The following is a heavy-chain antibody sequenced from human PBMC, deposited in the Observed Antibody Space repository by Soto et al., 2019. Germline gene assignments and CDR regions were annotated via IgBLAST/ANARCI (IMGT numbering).Heavy chain of an antibody. CDR1: GYSISSGYY. CDR3: ARDIVVVTAASGPGGMDV. Sequence: ETLSLTCAVSGYSISSGYYWGWVRQPPGKGLEWIGSIYHSGSNYYNPSLKSRVTISVDTSKNQFSLKLSSVTAADTAVYYCARDIVVVTAASGPGGMDVWGQGTKVTVSS. J-gene: IGHJ6*02. D-gene: IGHD2-2*01. V-gene: IGHV4-38-2*01. CDR2: IYHSGSN.